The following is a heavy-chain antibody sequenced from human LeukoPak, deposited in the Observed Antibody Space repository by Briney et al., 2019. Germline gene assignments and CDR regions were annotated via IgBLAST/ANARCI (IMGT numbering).Heavy chain of an antibody. J-gene: IGHJ6*02. CDR1: GFTFSSYS. Sequence: GGSLRLSCAASGFTFSSYSMNWVRQAPGKGLEWVSSISSSSSYIYYADSVKGRFTISRDNAKNSLYLQMNSLRAEDTAVYYCARGGRIVVVPAATHYYYYGMDVWGQGTTVTVSS. CDR3: ARGGRIVVVPAATHYYYYGMDV. CDR2: ISSSSSYI. V-gene: IGHV3-21*01. D-gene: IGHD2-2*01.